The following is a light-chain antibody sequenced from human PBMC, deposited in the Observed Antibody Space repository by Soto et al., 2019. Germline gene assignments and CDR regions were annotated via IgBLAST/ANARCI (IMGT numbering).Light chain of an antibody. Sequence: VVLTQSPGTLSLSPGERATLSCRASQSIGNNQLAWYKQKPGQAPRLLIYGASSRATGIPDRFSGSGSGTDFTLTISRLEPEDFAVYYCQQYVNLPREFGQGTKVEAK. J-gene: IGKJ1*01. CDR3: QQYVNLPRE. CDR2: GAS. CDR1: QSIGNNQ. V-gene: IGKV3-20*01.